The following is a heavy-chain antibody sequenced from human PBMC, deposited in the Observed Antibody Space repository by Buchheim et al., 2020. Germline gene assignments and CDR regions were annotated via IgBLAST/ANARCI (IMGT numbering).Heavy chain of an antibody. J-gene: IGHJ5*02. CDR1: EFTFNVYA. V-gene: IGHV3-73*01. CDR2: IRTKSANYAT. Sequence: EVQLMQSGGGLVQPGESLKLSCAASEFTFNVYAIHWVRQASGKGPEWLGVIRTKSANYATAYAASVRGRFTISRDDSKNTLYLQMNSLKTEDTGVYYCNTGSLYCSGVSCRWAWGQGAL. D-gene: IGHD2-15*01. CDR3: NTGSLYCSGVSCRWA.